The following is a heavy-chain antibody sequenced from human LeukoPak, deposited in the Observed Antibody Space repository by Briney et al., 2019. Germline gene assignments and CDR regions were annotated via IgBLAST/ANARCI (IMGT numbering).Heavy chain of an antibody. V-gene: IGHV1-18*01. CDR2: ISAYNDKT. D-gene: IGHD1-26*01. J-gene: IGHJ4*02. CDR1: GYTFSDDG. CDR3: AKDSGGYSGSFSS. Sequence: GASVKVSCTASGYTFSDDGISWVRQAPGQGLERMVWISAYNDKTDPAEYEQGRVSMTTATSTSTAYMQLRSLTSDDTGVYYCAKDSGGYSGSFSSWGQGTLVTVSS.